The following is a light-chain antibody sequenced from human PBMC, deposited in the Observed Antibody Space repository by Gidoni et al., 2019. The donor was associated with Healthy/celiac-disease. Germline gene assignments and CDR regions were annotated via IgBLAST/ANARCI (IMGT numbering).Light chain of an antibody. CDR1: QSVLYSSNNKNY. V-gene: IGKV4-1*01. CDR2: WAS. Sequence: DIVMTQSPDSLAVSLGERATINCKSRQSVLYSSNNKNYLAWYQQKPGQPPKLLIYWASTRESGVPDRFSGSGSGTDFTLTISSLQDEDVAVYYCQQYYSTYTFXQXTKLEIK. J-gene: IGKJ2*01. CDR3: QQYYSTYT.